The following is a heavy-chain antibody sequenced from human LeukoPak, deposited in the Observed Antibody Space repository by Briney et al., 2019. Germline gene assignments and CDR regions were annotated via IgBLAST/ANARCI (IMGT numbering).Heavy chain of an antibody. CDR2: ISSNGGST. D-gene: IGHD6-19*01. V-gene: IGHV3-64*01. CDR3: ASLFSSGWSRYFDY. Sequence: GGSLRLSCAASGFTFSSYAMHWVRQAPGKGLEYVSAISSNGGSTYYANSVKGRFTISRDNAKNLLYLQMNSLRAEDTAVYYCASLFSSGWSRYFDYWGQGTLVTVSS. CDR1: GFTFSSYA. J-gene: IGHJ4*02.